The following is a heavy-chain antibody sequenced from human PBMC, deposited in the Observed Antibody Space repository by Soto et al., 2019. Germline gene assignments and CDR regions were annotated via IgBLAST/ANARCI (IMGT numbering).Heavy chain of an antibody. V-gene: IGHV3-30*18. J-gene: IGHJ6*02. CDR2: SSYGGSNK. D-gene: IGHD4-17*01. CDR1: GFTFSAFG. CDR3: AKGPLRLPDYGDYADYSYGMDV. Sequence: QMKLVESGGGVVQPGTSLRLSCVASGFTFSAFGMHWVRQAPGKGLEWVAISSYGGSNKYYGDSVQGRFTISRDNSRATLYLQMNSLRDEDTAVYYCAKGPLRLPDYGDYADYSYGMDVWGQGTTVTVSS.